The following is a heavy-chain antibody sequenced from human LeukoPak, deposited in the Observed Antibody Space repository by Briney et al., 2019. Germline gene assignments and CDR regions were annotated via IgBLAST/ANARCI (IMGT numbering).Heavy chain of an antibody. CDR3: ASGGYCSGGSCSDAFDI. CDR1: GYSFTSYW. Sequence: GESLKISCKGSGYSFTSYWIGWVRQMPGKGLEWMGIIYPGDSDTRYSPSFQGQVTISADKPISTAYLQWSSLKASDTAMYYCASGGYCSGGSCSDAFDIWGQGTMVTVSS. J-gene: IGHJ3*02. CDR2: IYPGDSDT. D-gene: IGHD2-15*01. V-gene: IGHV5-51*04.